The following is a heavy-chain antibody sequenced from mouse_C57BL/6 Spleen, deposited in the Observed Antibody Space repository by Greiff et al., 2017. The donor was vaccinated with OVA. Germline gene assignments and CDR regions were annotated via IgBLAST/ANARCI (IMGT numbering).Heavy chain of an antibody. CDR1: GFTFSSYA. J-gene: IGHJ4*01. CDR3: AGRRDCAMDY. CDR2: ISSGGDYI. Sequence: EVQRLESGAGLVKPGGSLKLSCAASGFTFSSYAMSWVRQTPEKRLEWVAYISSGGDYIYYADTVKGRFTITRDTARNTLYLQMSSLKSEDTAMYYCAGRRDCAMDYWGQGTSVTVSS. V-gene: IGHV5S21*01.